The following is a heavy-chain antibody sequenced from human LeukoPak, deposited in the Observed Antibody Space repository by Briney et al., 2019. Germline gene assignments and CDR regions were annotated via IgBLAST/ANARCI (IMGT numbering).Heavy chain of an antibody. CDR2: IGTSSSTI. Sequence: GGSLRLSCAASGFTFSSNTMNWVRQAPGKGLEGVSHIGTSSSTIYYADSVKGRFTISRDNAKNSLYLQMNSLRDEDTAVYYCAREMGTTSDSWGQGTLVTVSS. CDR1: GFTFSSNT. V-gene: IGHV3-48*02. D-gene: IGHD1-7*01. CDR3: AREMGTTSDS. J-gene: IGHJ4*02.